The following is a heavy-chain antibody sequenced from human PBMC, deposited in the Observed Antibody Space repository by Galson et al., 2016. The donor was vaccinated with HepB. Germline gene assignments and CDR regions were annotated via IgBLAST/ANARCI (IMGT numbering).Heavy chain of an antibody. D-gene: IGHD6-19*01. J-gene: IGHJ4*02. Sequence: SLRLSCAASGFTFRNYGMHWVRQAPGKGLEWVTVISYDGSDKQYVDSVKGRFTISRDNAKNSMSLQMNSLSAEDTAVYYCVRDGSGGWHFDNWGQGTLITVSS. CDR2: ISYDGSDK. CDR1: GFTFRNYG. CDR3: VRDGSGGWHFDN. V-gene: IGHV3-30*03.